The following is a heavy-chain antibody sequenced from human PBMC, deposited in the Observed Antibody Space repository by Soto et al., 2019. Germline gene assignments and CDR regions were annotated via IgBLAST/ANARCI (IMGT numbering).Heavy chain of an antibody. J-gene: IGHJ4*02. CDR1: GFTFSNFA. D-gene: IGHD6-6*01. Sequence: EVQLLESGGDLVQPGGSLRLSCAASGFTFSNFAMSWVRQAPGKGLEWVSVISGGGGTTYYADSVKGRFTISRDNSKNTLYQQMDSLRAEDTALYYCAKAMSTPSRPRNYFDYWGQGTLVTVSS. CDR3: AKAMSTPSRPRNYFDY. CDR2: ISGGGGTT. V-gene: IGHV3-23*01.